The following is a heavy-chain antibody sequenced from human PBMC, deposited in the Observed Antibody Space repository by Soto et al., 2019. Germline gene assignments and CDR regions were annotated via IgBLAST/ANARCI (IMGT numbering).Heavy chain of an antibody. CDR1: GYTVTSYQ. D-gene: IGHD3-3*01. V-gene: IGHV1-46*01. CDR3: ARDGPPTTTGVGPSYTMDV. CDR2: INPSGGRI. J-gene: IGHJ6*02. Sequence: QMQLVQSGAEVKKPGASVKVSCKASGYTVTSYQMYWVRQAPGQGLEWMGIINPSGGRITYAPRFKGRVMMTRDTSTNTVYMELRILRSEDTAVYYCARDGPPTTTGVGPSYTMDVWGQGTTVTVS.